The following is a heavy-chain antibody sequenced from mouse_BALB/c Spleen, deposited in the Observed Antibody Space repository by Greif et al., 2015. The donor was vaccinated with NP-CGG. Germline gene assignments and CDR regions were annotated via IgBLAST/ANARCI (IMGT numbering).Heavy chain of an antibody. J-gene: IGHJ2*01. D-gene: IGHD1-1*01. CDR1: GYTFTDYW. V-gene: IGHV1-69*01. CDR3: ARFYYGSSYFDY. Sequence: QVQLQQSGAELVMPGASVKMSCKAFGYTFTDYWMHWVKQRPGQGLEWIGAIDTSDSYTSYNQKFKGKATLTVDESSSTAYMQRSSLTSEDSAFYYCARFYYGSSYFDYWGQGTTLTVSS. CDR2: IDTSDSYT.